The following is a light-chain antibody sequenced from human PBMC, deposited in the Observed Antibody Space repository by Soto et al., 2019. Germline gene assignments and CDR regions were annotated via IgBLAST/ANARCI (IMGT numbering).Light chain of an antibody. V-gene: IGLV2-18*02. CDR1: SSDVGGYSR. CDR2: EVS. CDR3: SSYTSTSTYV. Sequence: QSALTQPPSVSGSPGQSVTISCTGTSSDVGGYSRVSWYQQPPGTAPKLMIYEVSNRLSGVPDRFSGSKSGNTASLTISGLQAEDEADFYCSSYTSTSTYVFGTGTKLTVL. J-gene: IGLJ1*01.